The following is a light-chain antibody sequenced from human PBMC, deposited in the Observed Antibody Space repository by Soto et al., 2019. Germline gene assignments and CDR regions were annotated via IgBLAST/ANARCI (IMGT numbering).Light chain of an antibody. V-gene: IGKV1-5*01. J-gene: IGKJ4*01. CDR3: QQYDDYPLT. CDR1: QSIKNW. Sequence: DIQMTQSPSTLSASVGDRVTITCRASQSIKNWLAWYQQKPGTAPKFLIYDASTLESGVPSRFSGSGSGTEFTLSISSLQADDFATYFCQQYDDYPLTFGGGTKVEIK. CDR2: DAS.